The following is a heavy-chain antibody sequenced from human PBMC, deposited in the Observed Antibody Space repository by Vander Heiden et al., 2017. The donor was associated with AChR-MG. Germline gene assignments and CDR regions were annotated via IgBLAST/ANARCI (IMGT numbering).Heavy chain of an antibody. V-gene: IGHV1-45*02. CDR2: ITPFNGNT. CDR3: ATSRKNWYFDL. CDR1: GYPFPYRY. Sequence: MQLVQSGAEVKKTGSSVKGSCKASGYPFPYRYLHWVRQAPGQALEWMGGITPFNGNTNYAQKFQDRVTITRDRSMSTAYMERSSLRSEDTAMYYCATSRKNWYFDLWGRGTLVTVSS. J-gene: IGHJ2*01.